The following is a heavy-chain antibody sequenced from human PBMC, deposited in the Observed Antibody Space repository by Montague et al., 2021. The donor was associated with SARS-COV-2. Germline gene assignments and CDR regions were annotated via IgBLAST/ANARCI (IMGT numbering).Heavy chain of an antibody. V-gene: IGHV2-5*02. J-gene: IGHJ4*02. CDR1: GFSITTSTMA. Sequence: PALVKPTQTLTLTCTFSGFSITTSTMAVCWIRQPPGKALEWLALIYWGDAKRFSPSLKSRLTITKDTFKDQVVLKMTNMDPVDTATYYSVHYASRSYYFHYRGQGTLVTVSS. CDR2: IYWGDAK. D-gene: IGHD3-10*01. CDR3: VHYASRSYYFHY.